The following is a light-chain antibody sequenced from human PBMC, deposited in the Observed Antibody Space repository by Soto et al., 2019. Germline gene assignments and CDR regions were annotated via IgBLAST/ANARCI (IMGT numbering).Light chain of an antibody. CDR1: ESVSSH. J-gene: IGKJ4*01. CDR3: QQVSSYPLP. Sequence: EIVITVYAEPLSVSPGQISTLSCRASESVSSHLAWYQQKPGQAPRLLIYDSSTRATGIPARFSGSGSGTDFTLTISRLEPEDFAVYYCQQVSSYPLPFGGGTKVDIK. V-gene: IGKV3-15*01. CDR2: DSS.